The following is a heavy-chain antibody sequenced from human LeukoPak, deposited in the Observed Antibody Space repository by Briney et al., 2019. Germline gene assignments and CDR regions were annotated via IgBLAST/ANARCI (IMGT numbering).Heavy chain of an antibody. J-gene: IGHJ4*02. V-gene: IGHV1-69*04. CDR2: IIPILGIA. CDR3: ARSVRFLEWLQY. CDR1: GGTFSSYA. Sequence: GASVKVSCKASGGTFSSYAISWVRQAPGQGLEWMGRIIPILGIANYAQKFQGRVTITADKSTSTAYMELSSLRSEDTAVYYCARSVRFLEWLQYWGQGTLVTVSS. D-gene: IGHD3-3*01.